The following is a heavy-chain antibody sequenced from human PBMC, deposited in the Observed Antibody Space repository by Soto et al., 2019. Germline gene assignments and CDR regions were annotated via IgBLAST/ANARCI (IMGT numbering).Heavy chain of an antibody. CDR2: ISGSGGST. Sequence: PGGSLRLSCASSGFPFSSYAMIWVRQAPGKGLEWVSAISGSGGSTYYADSVKGRFTISRDNSKNTLYLQMNSLRAEDTAVYYRAKDLDIVRGDNNWFDPWGQGTLVTVSS. J-gene: IGHJ5*02. D-gene: IGHD2-15*01. V-gene: IGHV3-23*01. CDR1: GFPFSSYA. CDR3: AKDLDIVRGDNNWFDP.